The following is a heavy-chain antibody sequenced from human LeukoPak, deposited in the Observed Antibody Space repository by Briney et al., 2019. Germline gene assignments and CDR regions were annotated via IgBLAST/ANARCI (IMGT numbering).Heavy chain of an antibody. CDR1: GFTFSSYG. V-gene: IGHV3-33*01. CDR3: ARGSYDSSGYYYGDWFDP. D-gene: IGHD3-22*01. Sequence: GGSLRLSCAASGFTFSSYGMHWVRQAPGKGLEWVAVIWYDGSNKYYADSVKGRLTISRDNSKNTLYLQMNSLSAEDTAVYYCARGSYDSSGYYYGDWFDPWGQGTLVTVSS. CDR2: IWYDGSNK. J-gene: IGHJ5*02.